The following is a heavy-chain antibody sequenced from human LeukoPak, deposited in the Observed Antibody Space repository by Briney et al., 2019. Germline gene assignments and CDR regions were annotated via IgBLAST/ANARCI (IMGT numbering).Heavy chain of an antibody. V-gene: IGHV4-34*01. CDR3: ARGVPSLRYFDWLPRYYFDY. CDR2: INHSGST. CDR1: GGSLSGYY. Sequence: SETLSLTCAVYGGSLSGYYWSWIRQPPGKGLEWIGEINHSGSTNYNPSLKSRVTISVDTSKNQFSLKLSSVTAADTAVYYCARGVPSLRYFDWLPRYYFDYWGQGTLVTVSS. J-gene: IGHJ4*02. D-gene: IGHD3-9*01.